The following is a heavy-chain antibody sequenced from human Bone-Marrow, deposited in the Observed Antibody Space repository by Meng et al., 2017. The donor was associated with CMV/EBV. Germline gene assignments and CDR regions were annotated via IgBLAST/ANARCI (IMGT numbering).Heavy chain of an antibody. CDR2: INHRGST. CDR3: ARDGRDCSSTSCYQPVYYYGMDV. Sequence: SETLSLTCAVYGGSFSGYYWSWIRQPPGKGLEWIGEINHRGSTNYNPSLKSRVTISVDTSKNQFSLKLSSVTAADTAVYYCARDGRDCSSTSCYQPVYYYGMDVWGQGTTVTVSS. CDR1: GGSFSGYY. D-gene: IGHD2-2*01. J-gene: IGHJ6*02. V-gene: IGHV4-34*01.